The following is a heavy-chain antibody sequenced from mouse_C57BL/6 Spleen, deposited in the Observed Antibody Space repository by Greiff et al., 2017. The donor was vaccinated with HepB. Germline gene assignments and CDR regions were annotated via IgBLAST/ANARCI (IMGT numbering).Heavy chain of an antibody. J-gene: IGHJ2*01. D-gene: IGHD1-1*01. Sequence: VQLQQPGAELVKPGASVKLSCKASGYTFTSYWMHWVKQRPGQGLEWIGMIHPNSGSTNYNEKFKSKATLTVDKSSSTAYMQLSSLTSEDSAVYYCARSGTTVVVYYVDYWGQGTTLTVSS. CDR3: ARSGTTVVVYYVDY. V-gene: IGHV1-64*01. CDR2: IHPNSGST. CDR1: GYTFTSYW.